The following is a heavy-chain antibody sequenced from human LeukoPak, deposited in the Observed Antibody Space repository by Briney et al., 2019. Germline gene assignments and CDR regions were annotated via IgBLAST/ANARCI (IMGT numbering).Heavy chain of an antibody. Sequence: GGSLRLSCAASGFTLSTYATSWVRQTPGKGLEWVAATSSSDAGTYHADSVRGRFTISRDTSKNMVFLQMNSLRVEDTAVYYCARGIDYWGRGTLVTVSS. CDR1: GFTLSTYA. J-gene: IGHJ4*02. CDR2: TSSSDAGT. CDR3: ARGIDY. V-gene: IGHV3-23*01.